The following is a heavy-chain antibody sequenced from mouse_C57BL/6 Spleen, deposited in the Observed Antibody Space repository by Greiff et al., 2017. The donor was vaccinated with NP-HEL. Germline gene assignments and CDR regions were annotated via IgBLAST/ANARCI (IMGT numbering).Heavy chain of an antibody. CDR3: ERGGTAY. V-gene: IGHV1-59*01. Sequence: QVQLQQPGAELVRPGTSVKLSCKASGYTFTSYWMHWVKQRPGQGLEWIGVIDPSDSYTNYNQKFKGKATLTVDTSSSTAYMQLSSLTSEDSAVYYCERGGTAYWGQGTLVTVSA. D-gene: IGHD3-3*01. J-gene: IGHJ3*01. CDR2: IDPSDSYT. CDR1: GYTFTSYW.